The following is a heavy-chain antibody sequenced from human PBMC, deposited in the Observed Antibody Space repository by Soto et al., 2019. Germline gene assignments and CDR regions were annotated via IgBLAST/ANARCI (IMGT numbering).Heavy chain of an antibody. D-gene: IGHD3-3*01. V-gene: IGHV1-46*01. CDR3: ARTISYNYDFWSGNSPPDYYYGMDV. CDR1: GGGTFSTSA. Sequence: ASVKVSCKVSGGGTFSTSAVSWVRQAPGQGLEWMGGINPSGGSTSYAQKFQGRVTMTRDTSTSTVYMELSSLRSEDTAVYYCARTISYNYDFWSGNSPPDYYYGMDVWGQGTTVTV. CDR2: INPSGGST. J-gene: IGHJ6*02.